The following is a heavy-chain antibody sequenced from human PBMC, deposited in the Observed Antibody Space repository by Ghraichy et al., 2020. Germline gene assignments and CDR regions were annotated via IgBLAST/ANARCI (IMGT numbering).Heavy chain of an antibody. Sequence: ASVKVSCKASEYTFTSYGIHWVRQAPGQRLEWMGWINAGNGGTKSSLKFQGRVTITRDTSASTAYMELSSLRSEDTAVYYCARGTLTTPNSAFDPWGQGTLVTVSS. V-gene: IGHV1-3*01. CDR3: ARGTLTTPNSAFDP. CDR2: INAGNGGT. CDR1: EYTFTSYG. J-gene: IGHJ5*02. D-gene: IGHD1-14*01.